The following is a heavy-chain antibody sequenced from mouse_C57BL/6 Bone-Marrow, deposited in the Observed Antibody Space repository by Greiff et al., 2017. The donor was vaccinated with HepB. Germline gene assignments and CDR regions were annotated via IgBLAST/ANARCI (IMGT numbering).Heavy chain of an antibody. CDR1: GYTFTEYT. Sequence: QVQLQQSGAELVKPGASVKLSCKASGYTFTEYTIHWVKQRSGQGLEWIGWFYPGSGSIKYNEKFKDKATLTADKSSSTVYMELSRLTSEDSAVYFCASHEEGIYYCNWDWFAYWGQGTLVTVSA. D-gene: IGHD2-1*01. CDR3: ASHEEGIYYCNWDWFAY. V-gene: IGHV1-62-2*01. J-gene: IGHJ3*01. CDR2: FYPGSGSI.